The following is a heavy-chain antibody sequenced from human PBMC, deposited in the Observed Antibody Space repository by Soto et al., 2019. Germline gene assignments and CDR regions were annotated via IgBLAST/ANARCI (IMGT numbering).Heavy chain of an antibody. D-gene: IGHD6-19*01. CDR1: GFTFSSYG. CDR2: ISYDGSNK. Sequence: QVQLVESGGGVVQPGRSLRLSCAASGFTFSSYGMHWVRQAPGKGLEWVAVISYDGSNKYFADSVKGRFTISRDNSKNPLYLQMNSLRAEDTAVFYCAKARSNGWDGIYYYGMDVWATGPRSPSP. V-gene: IGHV3-30*18. CDR3: AKARSNGWDGIYYYGMDV. J-gene: IGHJ6*02.